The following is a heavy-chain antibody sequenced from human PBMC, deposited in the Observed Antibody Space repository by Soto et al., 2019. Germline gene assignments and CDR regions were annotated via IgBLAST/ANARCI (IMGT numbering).Heavy chain of an antibody. D-gene: IGHD6-19*01. Sequence: SETLSLTCAVYGGSFSGYYWSWIRQPPGKGLEWIGEINHSGSTNYNPSLKSRVTISVDTSKNQFSLKLSSVTAADTAVYYCARAVYSSGWYGYYYYYYGMDVWGQGTTVTVSS. V-gene: IGHV4-34*01. CDR3: ARAVYSSGWYGYYYYYYGMDV. CDR1: GGSFSGYY. J-gene: IGHJ6*02. CDR2: INHSGST.